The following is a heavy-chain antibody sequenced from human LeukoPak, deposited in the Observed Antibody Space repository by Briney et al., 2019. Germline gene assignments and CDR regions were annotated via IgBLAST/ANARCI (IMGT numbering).Heavy chain of an antibody. V-gene: IGHV3-7*01. J-gene: IGHJ5*02. CDR3: AKGGSWFGP. D-gene: IGHD1-26*01. Sequence: GGSLRLSCGASGFTFSSYWMSWVRQAPGKGLEWVANTKEDGSEKNYVDSVKGRFTISRDNAKNSLYLQMNSLRIEDTAMYYCAKGGSWFGPWGQGTLVTVSS. CDR1: GFTFSSYW. CDR2: TKEDGSEK.